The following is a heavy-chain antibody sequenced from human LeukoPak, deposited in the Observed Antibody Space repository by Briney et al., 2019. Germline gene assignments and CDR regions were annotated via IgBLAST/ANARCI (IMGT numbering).Heavy chain of an antibody. CDR2: IYSGGST. Sequence: PGGSLRLSCAASGFTFSNYEMNWVRQAPGKRLEWVSVIYSGGSTYYADSVKGKFTISRDNSKNTLYLQMNSLRAEDTAVYYCARILYVMVVDATYFDYWGQGTLVSVSS. CDR3: ARILYVMVVDATYFDY. J-gene: IGHJ4*02. V-gene: IGHV3-66*01. D-gene: IGHD2-15*01. CDR1: GFTFSNYE.